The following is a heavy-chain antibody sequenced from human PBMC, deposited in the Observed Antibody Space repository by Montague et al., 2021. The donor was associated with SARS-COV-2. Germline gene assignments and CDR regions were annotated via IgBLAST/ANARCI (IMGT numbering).Heavy chain of an antibody. CDR3: ARVKVGATIDY. J-gene: IGHJ4*02. Sequence: SLRLSCAASGFTFTDYTMNWVRQVPGKGLEWVSGINWNGGDTGYADSVKGRFTISRDNAKNSLYLQMNSLRDKDTAFYYCARVKVGATIDYWGQGTLVTVSS. V-gene: IGHV3-20*04. CDR1: GFTFTDYT. D-gene: IGHD1-26*01. CDR2: INWNGGDT.